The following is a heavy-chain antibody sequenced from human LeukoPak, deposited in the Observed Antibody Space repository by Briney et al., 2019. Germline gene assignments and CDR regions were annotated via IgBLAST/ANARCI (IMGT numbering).Heavy chain of an antibody. J-gene: IGHJ6*03. CDR3: ARAHPYDFWSGYLFDYMDV. Sequence: GGSLRLSCAASGFTFSSYAMHWVRQAPGKGLEYVSAISSNGGSTYYANSVKGRFTISRDNSKNPLYLQLGSLRAEDMAVYYCARAHPYDFWSGYLFDYMDVWGKGTTVTVSS. CDR2: ISSNGGST. V-gene: IGHV3-64*01. CDR1: GFTFSSYA. D-gene: IGHD3-3*01.